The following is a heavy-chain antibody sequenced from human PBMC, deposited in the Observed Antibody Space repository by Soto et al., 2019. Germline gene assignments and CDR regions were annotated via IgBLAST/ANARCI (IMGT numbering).Heavy chain of an antibody. Sequence: QVQLVQSGAEVRKPGASVKVSCKASGYTFTHYGISWVRQAPGQGLAWMGWISAFNGNTKYVENFQDRVIMTTDTSTNTSYLELRSLRSDDTAMYYCARVYGSGSYIAFDIWGQGTMVTVSS. J-gene: IGHJ3*02. D-gene: IGHD3-10*01. CDR1: GYTFTHYG. CDR2: ISAFNGNT. CDR3: ARVYGSGSYIAFDI. V-gene: IGHV1-18*01.